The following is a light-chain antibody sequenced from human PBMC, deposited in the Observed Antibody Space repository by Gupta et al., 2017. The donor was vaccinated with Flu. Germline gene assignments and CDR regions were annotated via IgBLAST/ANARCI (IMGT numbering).Light chain of an antibody. Sequence: HSGLTQPPSVSGAPGQSLTISRTGRSSNIGAGYDVHWYQQLPGTAPKLLIYGNNQRPSGVPDRFSGSKSGTSASLAITGLQADDEADYYCQSYDSSLSGSVFGGGTKLTVL. CDR3: QSYDSSLSGSV. V-gene: IGLV1-40*01. CDR1: SSNIGAGYD. CDR2: GNN. J-gene: IGLJ3*02.